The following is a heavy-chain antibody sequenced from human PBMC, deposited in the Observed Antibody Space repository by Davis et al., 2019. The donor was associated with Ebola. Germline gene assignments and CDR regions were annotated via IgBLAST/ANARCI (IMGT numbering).Heavy chain of an antibody. J-gene: IGHJ5*02. CDR3: ASSMIAALGPP. V-gene: IGHV4-34*01. Sequence: PSETLSLTCAVYGGSFSGYYWSWIRQPPGKGLEWIGEINHSGSTNYNPSLKSRVTISVDTSKNQFSLKLSSVTAADTAVYYCASSMIAALGPPWGQGTLVTVSS. CDR2: INHSGST. D-gene: IGHD3-22*01. CDR1: GGSFSGYY.